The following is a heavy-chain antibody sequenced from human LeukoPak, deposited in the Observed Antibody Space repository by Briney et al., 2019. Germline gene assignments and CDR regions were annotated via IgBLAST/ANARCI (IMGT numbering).Heavy chain of an antibody. Sequence: SETLSLTCSVSGYSISSGYFWGWIRQPPGKGLEWIGSIHLRGTTSYNPSLKSRVTISVDTASNQFSLKLYSVTAADTAVYYYAREYGGTYGSFEYWGQGSLVTVSS. J-gene: IGHJ4*02. CDR3: AREYGGTYGSFEY. D-gene: IGHD1-26*01. V-gene: IGHV4-38-2*02. CDR2: IHLRGTT. CDR1: GYSISSGYF.